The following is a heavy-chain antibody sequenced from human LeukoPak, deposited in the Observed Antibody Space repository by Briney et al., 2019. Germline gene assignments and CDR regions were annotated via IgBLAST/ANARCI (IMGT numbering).Heavy chain of an antibody. CDR2: ISGDGNAK. Sequence: PGGSLRLSCAASGFSFISYSINWVRQAPGKGLEWVSYISGDGNAKHYTDSVKGRFTISRDNAKNALYPQMNSLRAEDTAVYFCARDYVYAFDYWGQGTLVTVSS. CDR3: ARDYVYAFDY. J-gene: IGHJ4*02. V-gene: IGHV3-48*01. D-gene: IGHD2/OR15-2a*01. CDR1: GFSFISYS.